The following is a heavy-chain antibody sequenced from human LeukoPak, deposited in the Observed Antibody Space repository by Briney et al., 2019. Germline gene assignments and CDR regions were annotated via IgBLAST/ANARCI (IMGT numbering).Heavy chain of an antibody. J-gene: IGHJ4*02. CDR2: IYPGDSDT. CDR3: ARHYSGFDYFFDS. D-gene: IGHD5-12*01. CDR1: GYSFTSYW. V-gene: IGHV5-51*01. Sequence: GGSLQISCKGSGYSFTSYWIGWVRQMPGKGLEWMGIIYPGDSDTRYSPSFQGQVTISADKSTSTAYLQWSSLKASDTAIYYCARHYSGFDYFFDSWGQGTLVIVSS.